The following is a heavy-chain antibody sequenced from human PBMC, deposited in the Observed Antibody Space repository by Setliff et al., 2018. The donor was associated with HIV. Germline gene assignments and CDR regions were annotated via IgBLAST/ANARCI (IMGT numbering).Heavy chain of an antibody. CDR1: GGSISSTNW. V-gene: IGHV4-4*02. CDR2: IYHSGSF. J-gene: IGHJ4*02. CDR3: ARDMMRWLVMVPGATRGYFDA. Sequence: SETLSLTCAVSGGSISSTNWWTWVRQPPGKGLEWIGEIYHSGSFHYNPSLKSRVTISVDKSKNQFSLRLNSVTAADTAMYYCARDMMRWLVMVPGATRGYFDAWGQGALVTVSS. D-gene: IGHD3-16*01.